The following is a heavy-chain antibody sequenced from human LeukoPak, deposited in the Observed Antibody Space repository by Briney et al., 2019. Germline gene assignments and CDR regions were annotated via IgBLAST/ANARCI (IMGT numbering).Heavy chain of an antibody. CDR2: IYYTGST. Sequence: SETLSLTCTISGGSVSDYYWSWIRQSPGKGLEWIGYIYYTGSTTYNPSLKSRVTMSADTSKNQFSLKLSSVTAADTAVYYCARYDSPKFDPWGQGTLVTVSS. CDR1: GGSVSDYY. J-gene: IGHJ5*02. V-gene: IGHV4-59*02. D-gene: IGHD1-1*01. CDR3: ARYDSPKFDP.